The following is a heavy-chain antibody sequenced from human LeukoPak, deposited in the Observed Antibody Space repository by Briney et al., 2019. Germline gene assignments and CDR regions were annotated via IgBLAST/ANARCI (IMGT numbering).Heavy chain of an antibody. D-gene: IGHD3-22*01. CDR2: INHSGSL. J-gene: IGHJ4*02. V-gene: IGHV4-34*01. CDR3: ARLPTDLDYYDSSAGYFDY. CDR1: GGSISSGGYS. Sequence: SETLSLTCAVSGGSISSGGYSWSWIRQPPGKGLEWIGEINHSGSLNYNPSLKSRVTISVDTSKNQFSLKLSSVTAADTAVYYCARLPTDLDYYDSSAGYFDYWGQGTLVTVSS.